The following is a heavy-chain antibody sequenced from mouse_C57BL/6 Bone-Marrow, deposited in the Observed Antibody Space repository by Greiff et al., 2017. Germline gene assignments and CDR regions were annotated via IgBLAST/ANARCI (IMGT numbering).Heavy chain of an antibody. Sequence: QVQLQQPGAELVKPGASVKLSCKASGYTFTSYWMHWVKQRPGQGLEWIGMIHPNSGSTNYNEKFKSKATLTVDKSSSTAYMQLSSLTSEDSAVYYCARESYYYVLAYWGQGTLVTVSA. CDR3: ARESYYYVLAY. CDR2: IHPNSGST. D-gene: IGHD1-1*01. CDR1: GYTFTSYW. V-gene: IGHV1-64*01. J-gene: IGHJ3*01.